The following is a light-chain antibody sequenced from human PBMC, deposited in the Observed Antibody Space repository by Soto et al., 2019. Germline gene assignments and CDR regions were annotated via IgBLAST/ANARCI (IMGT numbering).Light chain of an antibody. CDR3: QQYGSSPT. J-gene: IGKJ5*01. CDR2: CAS. V-gene: IGKV3-20*01. CDR1: QSLSTRY. Sequence: EIVLTQSPGTLSLFPGERATLSCRASQSLSTRYVAWYQQKPGQAPRLLIYCASNRATGIPDRFIGSGSGTDFTLTITRLEPEDFAVYYCQQYGSSPTFGQGTRLEVK.